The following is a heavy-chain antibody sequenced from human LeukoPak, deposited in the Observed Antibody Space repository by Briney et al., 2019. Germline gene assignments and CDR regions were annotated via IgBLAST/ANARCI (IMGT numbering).Heavy chain of an antibody. Sequence: SETLSLTCAVSGVSISSSNWWSWVRQPPGKGLEWIGEIYHSGNNNYNPSLKSRVTISVDTSKNQFSLKLSSVTAADTAVYYCARHVSSGGSYYYYYMDVWGKGTTVTISS. CDR3: ARHVSSGGSYYYYYMDV. J-gene: IGHJ6*03. CDR1: GVSISSSNW. D-gene: IGHD2-15*01. V-gene: IGHV4-4*02. CDR2: IYHSGNN.